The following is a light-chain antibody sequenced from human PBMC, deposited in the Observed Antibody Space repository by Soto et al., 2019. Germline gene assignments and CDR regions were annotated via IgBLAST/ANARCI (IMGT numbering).Light chain of an antibody. J-gene: IGLJ1*01. Sequence: QSALTQPASVSGSPGQSITISCTGTSTDVGSHKLVSWYQQYPGNAPKLIIFEAYKRPSGVSNRFSGSKSGSTASLTISGLQAEDEADYYCSSYTSSSTLVFGTGTKLTVL. CDR2: EAY. CDR3: SSYTSSSTLV. V-gene: IGLV2-14*02. CDR1: STDVGSHKL.